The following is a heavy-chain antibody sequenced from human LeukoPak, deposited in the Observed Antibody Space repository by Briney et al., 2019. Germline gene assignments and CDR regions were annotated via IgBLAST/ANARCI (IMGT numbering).Heavy chain of an antibody. CDR3: AREDYGGNLNYYYYYMDV. D-gene: IGHD4-23*01. CDR1: GYSISSGYY. CDR2: IYHSGST. Sequence: SETLSLTCTVSGYSISSGYYWGWIRQPPGKGLEWIGSIYHSGSTYYNPSLKSRVTISVDTSKNQFSLKLSSVTAADTAVYYCAREDYGGNLNYYYYYMDVWGKGTTVTVSS. J-gene: IGHJ6*03. V-gene: IGHV4-38-2*02.